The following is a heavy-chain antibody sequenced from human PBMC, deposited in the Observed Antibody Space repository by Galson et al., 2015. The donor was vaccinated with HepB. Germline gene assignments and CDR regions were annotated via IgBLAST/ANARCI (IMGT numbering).Heavy chain of an antibody. CDR1: GGTFSSYA. J-gene: IGHJ6*02. Sequence: SVKVSCKASGGTFSSYAISWVRQAPGQGLEWMGGIIPIFGTANYAQKFQGRVTITADKSTSTAYMELSSLRSEDTAVYYCAREERYSYGQQSGGMDVWGQGTTVTVSS. D-gene: IGHD5-18*01. CDR2: IIPIFGTA. V-gene: IGHV1-69*06. CDR3: AREERYSYGQQSGGMDV.